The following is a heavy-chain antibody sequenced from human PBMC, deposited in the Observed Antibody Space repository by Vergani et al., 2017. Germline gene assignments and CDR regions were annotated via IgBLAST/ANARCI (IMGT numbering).Heavy chain of an antibody. CDR2: VHTDGTA. CDR3: ARDQWDDDGPRGWFAP. Sequence: VQLQESGPGLLKPSETLSLTCSVSGSSLSSYFWSWIRQPAGQGLEWLGRVHTDGTAFYNPSLRARVRLSADLSQSQFSLRMTSLTAADTAVYFCARDQWDDDGPRGWFAPWGQGILVTVSS. D-gene: IGHD5-24*01. V-gene: IGHV4-4*07. J-gene: IGHJ5*02. CDR1: GSSLSSYF.